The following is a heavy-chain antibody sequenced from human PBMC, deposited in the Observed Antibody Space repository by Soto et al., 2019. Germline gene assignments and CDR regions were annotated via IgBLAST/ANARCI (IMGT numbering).Heavy chain of an antibody. V-gene: IGHV3-30*18. CDR1: GFTFSSYG. CDR3: AKSSSSAHESYYYYYMDV. Sequence: GGSLRLSCAASGFTFSSYGMHWVRQAPGKGLEWVAVISYDGSNKYYADSVKGRFTISRDNSKNTLYLQMNSLRAEDTAVYYCAKSSSSAHESYYYYYMDVWGKGTTVTVSS. D-gene: IGHD6-6*01. CDR2: ISYDGSNK. J-gene: IGHJ6*03.